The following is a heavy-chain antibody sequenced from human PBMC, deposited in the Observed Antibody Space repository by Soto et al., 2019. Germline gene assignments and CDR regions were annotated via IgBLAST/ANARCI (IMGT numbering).Heavy chain of an antibody. CDR2: IKQDGTEK. CDR3: ATDVAYDDFEGRMEN. J-gene: IGHJ4*02. Sequence: EVQLVESGGGLVQPGGSLRLSCAVSGFTFSNYWMTWVRQAPGKGLEGVANIKQDGTEKYNVDSVRGRFTISRDNAKNSLYLHMNSLRVEDTAVYYCATDVAYDDFEGRMENWGQGTLVTVSS. V-gene: IGHV3-7*01. CDR1: GFTFSNYW. D-gene: IGHD3-3*01.